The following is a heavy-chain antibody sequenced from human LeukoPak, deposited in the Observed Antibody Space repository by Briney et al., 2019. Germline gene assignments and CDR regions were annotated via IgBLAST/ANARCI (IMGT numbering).Heavy chain of an antibody. CDR2: IYYSGST. J-gene: IGHJ4*02. Sequence: SETLSLTCTVSGGSISSYYWSWIRQPPGKGLEWIGYIYYSGSTNYNPSLKSRVTISVDTSKNQFSLKLSSVTAADTAVYYCARGAAPALGAYWGQGTLVTVSS. D-gene: IGHD3-16*01. V-gene: IGHV4-59*01. CDR1: GGSISSYY. CDR3: ARGAAPALGAY.